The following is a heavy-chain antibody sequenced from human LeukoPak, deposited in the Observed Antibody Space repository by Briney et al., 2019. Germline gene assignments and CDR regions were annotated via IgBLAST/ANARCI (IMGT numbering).Heavy chain of an antibody. CDR1: GGSISSGGYS. D-gene: IGHD3-22*01. V-gene: IGHV4-30-2*01. CDR3: ARALVGNYYDSSGYYAFDI. Sequence: SETLSLTCTVSGGSISSGGYSWSWIRQHPGKGLEWIGYIYYSGSTYYNPSLKSRVTISVDRSKNQFSLKLSSVTAADTAVYYCARALVGNYYDSSGYYAFDIWGQGTMVTVSS. J-gene: IGHJ3*02. CDR2: IYYSGST.